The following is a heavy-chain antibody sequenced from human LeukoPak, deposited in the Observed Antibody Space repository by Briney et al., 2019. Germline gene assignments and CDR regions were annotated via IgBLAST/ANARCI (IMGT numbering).Heavy chain of an antibody. D-gene: IGHD6-13*01. V-gene: IGHV3-7*01. CDR2: INQDGSEK. J-gene: IGHJ6*03. Sequence: PGGSLRLSCAASGFTFSCCWMNWVRQAPGKGLEWVANINQDGSEKYYVDSVKGRFTISRDNAKNSLYLQMNSLRAEDTAVYYCARVYSSSPPDMDVWGKGTTVTVSS. CDR3: ARVYSSSPPDMDV. CDR1: GFTFSCCW.